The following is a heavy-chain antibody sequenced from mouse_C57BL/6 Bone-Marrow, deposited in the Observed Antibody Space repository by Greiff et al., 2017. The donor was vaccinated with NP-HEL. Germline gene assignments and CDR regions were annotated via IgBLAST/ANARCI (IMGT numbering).Heavy chain of an antibody. CDR1: GFTFTDYY. D-gene: IGHD2-3*01. Sequence: DVKLVESGGGLVQPGGSLSLSCAASGFTFTDYYMSWVRQPPGKALEWLGFIRNKANGYTTEYSASVKGRFTISRDNSQSILYLQMNALRAEDSATYYCARSPYEPSIMDYWGQGTSVTVSS. V-gene: IGHV7-3*01. J-gene: IGHJ4*01. CDR3: ARSPYEPSIMDY. CDR2: IRNKANGYTT.